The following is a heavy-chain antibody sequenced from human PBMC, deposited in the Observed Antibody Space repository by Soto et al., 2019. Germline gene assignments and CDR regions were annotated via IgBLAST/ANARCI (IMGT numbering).Heavy chain of an antibody. CDR3: ARDLFRGYYYDSSGYP. CDR1: GYTFTSYG. Sequence: ASVKVSCKASGYTFTSYGISWVRQAPGQGLEWMGWISAYNGNTNYAQKIQGRVTMTTDTSTSTAYMELRSLRSDDTAVYYCARDLFRGYYYDSSGYPWGQGTLVTVSS. J-gene: IGHJ5*02. V-gene: IGHV1-18*04. D-gene: IGHD3-22*01. CDR2: ISAYNGNT.